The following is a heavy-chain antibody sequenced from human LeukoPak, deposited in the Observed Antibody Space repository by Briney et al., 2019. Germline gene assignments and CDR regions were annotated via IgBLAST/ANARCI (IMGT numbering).Heavy chain of an antibody. Sequence: SGPTLVKPTQTLTLTCTFSGFSLSTSGVGVGWIRQPPGKALEWLALIYWNDDKRYSPSLKSRLTITKDTSKNHVVLTMSNMDPVDTATSYCARAVSPGYCSSTSCLNWFDPWGQGTLVTVSS. J-gene: IGHJ5*02. CDR3: ARAVSPGYCSSTSCLNWFDP. V-gene: IGHV2-5*01. CDR1: GFSLSTSGVG. CDR2: IYWNDDK. D-gene: IGHD2-2*01.